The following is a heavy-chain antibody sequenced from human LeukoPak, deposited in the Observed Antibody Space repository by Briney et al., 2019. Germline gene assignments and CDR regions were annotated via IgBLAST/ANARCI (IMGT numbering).Heavy chain of an antibody. CDR3: ARGIVGATRGLFDY. CDR2: INHSGST. CDR1: GGSFSGYY. Sequence: SETPSLTCAVYGGSFSGYYWSWIRQSPGKGLESIGEINHSGSTNYNPSLKSRVTISVDTSMNQFSLKLSSVTAADTAVYYCARGIVGATRGLFDYWGQGILVTVSS. V-gene: IGHV4-34*01. D-gene: IGHD1-26*01. J-gene: IGHJ4*02.